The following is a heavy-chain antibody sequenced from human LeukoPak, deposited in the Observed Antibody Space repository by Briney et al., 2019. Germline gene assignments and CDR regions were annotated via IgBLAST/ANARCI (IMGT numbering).Heavy chain of an antibody. CDR1: GYTFTGFY. J-gene: IGHJ6*02. V-gene: IGHV1-2*02. CDR3: AILRLTIFGVVIGGTPFYYGMDV. CDR2: INPNSGGT. D-gene: IGHD3-3*01. Sequence: ASVKVSCKASGYTFTGFYMHWVRQAPGQGLEWMGWINPNSGGTNYAQKFPSRVTITRGTSLSTAHMELSRLRSDDTAVYYCAILRLTIFGVVIGGTPFYYGMDVWGQGTTVTVSS.